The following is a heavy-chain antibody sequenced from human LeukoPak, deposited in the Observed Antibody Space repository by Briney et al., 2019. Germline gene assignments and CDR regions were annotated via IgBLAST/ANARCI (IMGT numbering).Heavy chain of an antibody. J-gene: IGHJ2*01. Sequence: GESLKISCKGSGYSFTSCWIGWVRQMPGKGLEWTGIIYPGDSDTRYSPSFQGQVTISADKSISTAYLQWSSLKASDTAMYYCARGSSDVYWYLDVWGRGTLVTVSS. CDR2: IYPGDSDT. D-gene: IGHD6-19*01. CDR1: GYSFTSCW. CDR3: ARGSSDVYWYLDV. V-gene: IGHV5-51*01.